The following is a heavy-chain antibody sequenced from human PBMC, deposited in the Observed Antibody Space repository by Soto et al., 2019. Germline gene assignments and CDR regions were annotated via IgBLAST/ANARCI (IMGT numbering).Heavy chain of an antibody. CDR2: ISAYNGNT. V-gene: IGHV1-18*01. CDR3: ARDIYTVTTGYYYYYMDV. D-gene: IGHD4-17*01. J-gene: IGHJ6*03. Sequence: ASVKVSCKASGYTFTSYGISWVRQAPGQGLEWMGWISAYNGNTNYAQKLQGRVTMTTDTSTSTAYMELRSLRSDDTAVYYCARDIYTVTTGYYYYYMDVWGKGTTVTVSS. CDR1: GYTFTSYG.